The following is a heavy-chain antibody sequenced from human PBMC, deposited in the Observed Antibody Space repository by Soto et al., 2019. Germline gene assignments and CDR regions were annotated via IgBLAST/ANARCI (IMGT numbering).Heavy chain of an antibody. Sequence: PGESLKISCQASGLNFDNYGMHWVRQAPGKGLEWVAVITYDGSNKYYADSVKGRFTISRDNSKNTLSLHLNTLKPEDTAVYHCAKDRVGGTFYTPLGFWGQGTLVTVSS. J-gene: IGHJ4*02. CDR1: GLNFDNYG. D-gene: IGHD1-7*01. CDR2: ITYDGSNK. V-gene: IGHV3-30*18. CDR3: AKDRVGGTFYTPLGF.